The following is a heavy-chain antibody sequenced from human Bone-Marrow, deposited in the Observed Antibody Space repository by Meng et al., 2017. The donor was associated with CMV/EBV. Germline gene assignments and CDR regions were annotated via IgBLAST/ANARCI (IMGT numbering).Heavy chain of an antibody. CDR2: MNPNSGNT. J-gene: IGHJ4*02. V-gene: IGHV1-8*01. CDR3: ATGVADFEY. D-gene: IGHD6-19*01. CDR1: GYTFTSYD. Sequence: QGQLVQSGAKVKKPGASVKVSCKASGYTFTSYDINSVRQAAGQGLEWMGWMNPNSGNTDYAQKFQGRVTMTRNISKSTAYMDLSSLRSEDTAVYYCATGVADFEYWGQGTLVTVSS.